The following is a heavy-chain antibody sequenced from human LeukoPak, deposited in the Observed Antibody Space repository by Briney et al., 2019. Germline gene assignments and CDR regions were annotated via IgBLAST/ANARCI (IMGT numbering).Heavy chain of an antibody. D-gene: IGHD2-21*01. Sequence: ASVKVSCKASGYTFTSYGISWVRQAPGQGLEWMGWISVYNGNTNYAQKLQGRVTMTTDTSTSTAYMELRSLRSDDTAVYYCARSYRSYYYYYMDVWGKGTTVTISS. J-gene: IGHJ6*03. CDR3: ARSYRSYYYYYMDV. CDR2: ISVYNGNT. CDR1: GYTFTSYG. V-gene: IGHV1-18*01.